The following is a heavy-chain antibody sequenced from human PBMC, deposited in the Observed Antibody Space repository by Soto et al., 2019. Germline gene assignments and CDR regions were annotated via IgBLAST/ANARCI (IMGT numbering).Heavy chain of an antibody. V-gene: IGHV3-13*01. CDR1: GFTFSSYD. J-gene: IGHJ6*03. Sequence: SLRLSCAASGFTFSSYDMHWVRQATGKGLEWVSAIGTAGDTCYPGSVKGRFTISRENAKNSLYLQMNSLRAGDTAVYYCARGAAYGGDAGYANRRYYYYYLDVWGKGTTVTVSS. D-gene: IGHD2-8*01. CDR3: ARGAAYGGDAGYANRRYYYYYLDV. CDR2: IGTAGDT.